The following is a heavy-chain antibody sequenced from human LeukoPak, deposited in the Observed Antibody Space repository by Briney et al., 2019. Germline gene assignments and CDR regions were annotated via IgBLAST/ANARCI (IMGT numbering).Heavy chain of an antibody. Sequence: GGSLRLSCAASGFTFSSYAMHWVRQAPGKGLEYVSTISANGGRTYYANSVKGRFTISRDNSKNTVYLQMGSLRAEDMAVYYCARERRGDDAFDIWGQGTMVTVSS. CDR1: GFTFSSYA. D-gene: IGHD3-16*01. V-gene: IGHV3-64*01. J-gene: IGHJ3*02. CDR3: ARERRGDDAFDI. CDR2: ISANGGRT.